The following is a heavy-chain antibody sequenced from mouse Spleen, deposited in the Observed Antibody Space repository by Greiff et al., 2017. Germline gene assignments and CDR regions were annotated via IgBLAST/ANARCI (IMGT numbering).Heavy chain of an antibody. V-gene: IGHV1-82*01. J-gene: IGHJ1*01. CDR2: IYPGDGDT. CDR1: GYAFSSSW. CDR3: ARWLPPYWYFDV. Sequence: QVQLKESGPELVKPGASVKISCKASGYAFSSSWMNWVKQRPGKGLEWIGRIYPGDGDTNYNGKFKGKATLTADKSSSTAYMQLSSLTSEDSAVYFCARWLPPYWYFDVWGAGTTVTVSS. D-gene: IGHD2-2*01.